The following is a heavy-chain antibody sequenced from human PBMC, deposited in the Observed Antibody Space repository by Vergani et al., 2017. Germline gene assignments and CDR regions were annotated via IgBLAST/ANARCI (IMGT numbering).Heavy chain of an antibody. CDR2: IYHSGSP. V-gene: IGHV4-38-2*01. Sequence: QVQLQESGPGLVKPSETLSLTCAVSGYSISSGYYWGWIRQSPGKGLEWIGSIYHSGSPYDNPSLKSRVTISADTSKNQLSLKLKSVTAADTAVYYCARPYDGRVDFWYFDLWSRGTLVTVSS. CDR3: ARPYDGRVDFWYFDL. CDR1: GYSISSGYY. J-gene: IGHJ2*01. D-gene: IGHD3-22*01.